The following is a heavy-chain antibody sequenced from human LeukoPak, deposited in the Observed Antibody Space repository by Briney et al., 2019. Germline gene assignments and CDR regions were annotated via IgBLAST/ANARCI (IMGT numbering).Heavy chain of an antibody. CDR2: IKHDASEK. D-gene: IGHD5-12*01. CDR1: GFTFSSYW. V-gene: IGHV3-7*01. Sequence: GGSLRLSCAASGFTFSSYWMAWVRQTPGKGLEWVANIKHDASEKYYVDSVKGRFTISRDNAQNSFYLQMNSLRAEDTAVYYCARDRGPTGYDLYDYWGQGTLDTVSS. J-gene: IGHJ4*02. CDR3: ARDRGPTGYDLYDY.